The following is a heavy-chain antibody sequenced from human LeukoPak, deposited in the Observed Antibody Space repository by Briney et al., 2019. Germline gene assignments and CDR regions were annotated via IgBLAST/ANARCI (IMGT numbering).Heavy chain of an antibody. V-gene: IGHV1-18*01. D-gene: IGHD3-10*01. J-gene: IGHJ4*02. CDR2: ISAYNGNT. Sequence: GASVKVSCKASGYTFTSYGISWVRQAPGQGLEWMGWISAYNGNTNYAQKLQGRVTMTTDTSTSTAYMEPRSLRSDDTAVYYCARDKGSDGSGSYPLDYWGQGTLVTVSS. CDR3: ARDKGSDGSGSYPLDY. CDR1: GYTFTSYG.